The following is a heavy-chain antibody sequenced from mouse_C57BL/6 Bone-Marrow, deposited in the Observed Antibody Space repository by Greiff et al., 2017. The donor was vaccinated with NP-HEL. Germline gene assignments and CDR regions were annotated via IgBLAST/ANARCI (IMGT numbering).Heavy chain of an antibody. J-gene: IGHJ2*01. D-gene: IGHD2-3*01. V-gene: IGHV1-61*01. CDR1: GYTFTSYW. Sequence: QVQLQQPGAELVRPGSSVKLSCKASGYTFTSYWMDWVKQRPGQGLEWIGNIYPSDSETHYNQKFKDKATLTVDKSSSTAYMQLSSLTSEDSAVYYCARGMVKVYFDYWGQGTTLTVSS. CDR3: ARGMVKVYFDY. CDR2: IYPSDSET.